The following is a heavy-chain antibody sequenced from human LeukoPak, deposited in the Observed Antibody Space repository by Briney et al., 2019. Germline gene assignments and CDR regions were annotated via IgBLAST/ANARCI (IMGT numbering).Heavy chain of an antibody. Sequence: SETLSLTCTVSGGSISSGSYYWGWIRQPAGRGLERIGRIYTSGSTNYNPSLKSRITISVDTSKNQFSLKLSSVTAADTAVYYCARAVTHYYDSSGYRYYFDYWGQGTLVTVSS. CDR3: ARAVTHYYDSSGYRYYFDY. CDR2: IYTSGST. D-gene: IGHD3-22*01. J-gene: IGHJ4*02. V-gene: IGHV4-61*02. CDR1: GGSISSGSYY.